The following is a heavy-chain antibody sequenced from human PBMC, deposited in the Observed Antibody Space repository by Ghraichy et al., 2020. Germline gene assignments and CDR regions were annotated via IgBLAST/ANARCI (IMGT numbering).Heavy chain of an antibody. V-gene: IGHV4-61*01. Sequence: SETLSLTCTVSGGSVSSGTYYWNWIRQPPGKGLEWIGYIYYSGSTNYTPSLKSRVTISLDTSKNQFSLKLNSVTAADTAVYYCARVWGGFPLIGYWGHGTMVTVSS. J-gene: IGHJ4*01. CDR2: IYYSGST. CDR1: GGSVSSGTYY. D-gene: IGHD3-10*01. CDR3: ARVWGGFPLIGY.